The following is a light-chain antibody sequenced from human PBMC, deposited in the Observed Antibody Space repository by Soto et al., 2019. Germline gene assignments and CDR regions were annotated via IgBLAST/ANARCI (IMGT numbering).Light chain of an antibody. V-gene: IGKV3-20*01. CDR2: NSS. Sequence: EIVLPQSPGTLSLSPGERATLSCGASQAVSSSYLAWYQQKPGQAPRLLLYNSSTRATGIPDRFSGSGSGTDFTLTISRLEPEDFALYYCQQYRDLPQTFGQGTQVEIK. CDR3: QQYRDLPQT. J-gene: IGKJ1*01. CDR1: QAVSSSY.